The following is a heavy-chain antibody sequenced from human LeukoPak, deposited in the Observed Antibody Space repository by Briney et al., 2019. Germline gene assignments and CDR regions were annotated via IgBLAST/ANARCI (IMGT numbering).Heavy chain of an antibody. CDR3: ARAQESGYRGVFDY. CDR1: GGSISSYY. D-gene: IGHD5-12*01. J-gene: IGHJ4*02. V-gene: IGHV4-59*08. CDR2: IYYSGST. Sequence: PSETPSLTCTVSGGSISSYYWSWIRQPPGKGLEWIGYIYYSGSTNYNPSLKSRVTISVDTSKNQFSLKLSSVTAADTAVYYYARAQESGYRGVFDYWGQGTLVTVSS.